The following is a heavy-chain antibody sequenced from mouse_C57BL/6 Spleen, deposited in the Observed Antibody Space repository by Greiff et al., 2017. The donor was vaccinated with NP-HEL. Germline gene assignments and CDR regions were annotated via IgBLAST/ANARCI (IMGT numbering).Heavy chain of an antibody. CDR2: FYPGSGSI. CDR3: AIHETTVVANWYFDV. J-gene: IGHJ1*03. CDR1: GYTFTEYT. Sequence: VKLVESGAELVKPGASVKLSCKASGYTFTEYTIHWVKQRSGQGLEWIGWFYPGSGSIKYNEKFKDKATLTADKSSSTVYMELSRLTSEDSAVYFCAIHETTVVANWYFDVWGTGTTVTVSS. D-gene: IGHD1-1*01. V-gene: IGHV1-62-2*01.